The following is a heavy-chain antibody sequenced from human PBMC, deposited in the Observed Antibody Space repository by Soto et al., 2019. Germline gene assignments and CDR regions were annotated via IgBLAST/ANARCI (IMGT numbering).Heavy chain of an antibody. CDR3: ARDNRARLPNHYYYYYMDV. Sequence: GGSLRLSCAASGFTFSSYWMSWVRQAPGKGLEWVANIKQDGSEKYYVDSVKGRFTISRDNAKNSLYLQMNSLRAEDTAVYYCARDNRARLPNHYYYYYMDVGGKGTTVTVSS. CDR2: IKQDGSEK. D-gene: IGHD3-16*02. CDR1: GFTFSSYW. V-gene: IGHV3-7*01. J-gene: IGHJ6*03.